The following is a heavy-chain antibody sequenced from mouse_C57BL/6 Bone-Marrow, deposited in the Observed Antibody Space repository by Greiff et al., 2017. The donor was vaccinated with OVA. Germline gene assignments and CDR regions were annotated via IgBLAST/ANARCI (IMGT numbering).Heavy chain of an antibody. J-gene: IGHJ3*01. V-gene: IGHV10-3*01. CDR2: IRRKSSNYAT. CDR3: GRGGRRRGGIAY. D-gene: IGHD2-12*01. Sequence: EVKLVESGGGLVQPKGSLKLSCAASGFTFNTYAMHWVRQAPGKGLEWVARIRRKSSNYATYYADSVKDRFTISRDDSESRSYLQMNKRKTEDAAVYYGGRGGRRRGGIAYGGQGTLVTVSA. CDR1: GFTFNTYA.